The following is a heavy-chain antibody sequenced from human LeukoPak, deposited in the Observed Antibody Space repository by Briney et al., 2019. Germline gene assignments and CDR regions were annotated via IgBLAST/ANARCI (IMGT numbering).Heavy chain of an antibody. CDR1: GFTFSSYS. J-gene: IGHJ4*02. Sequence: GGSLRLSCAASGFTFSSYSMNWVRQAPGKGLEWVSSISSSSSYIYYADSVKGRFTISRDNAKNSLYLQMNSLRAEDTAVYYCARRIYGSGSEFDYWGQGTLVTVSS. CDR2: ISSSSSYI. D-gene: IGHD3-10*01. CDR3: ARRIYGSGSEFDY. V-gene: IGHV3-21*01.